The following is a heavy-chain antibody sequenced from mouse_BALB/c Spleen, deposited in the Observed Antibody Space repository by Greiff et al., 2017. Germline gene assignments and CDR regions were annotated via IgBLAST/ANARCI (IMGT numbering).Heavy chain of an antibody. Sequence: EVKLVESGGGLVKPRGSLKLSCAASGFTFSSYAMSWVRQSPEKRLEWVAEISSGGSYTYYPDTVTGRFTISRDNAKNTLYLEMSSLRSEDTAMYYCARDTATRYFDYWGQGTTLTVSS. CDR1: GFTFSSYA. D-gene: IGHD1-2*01. V-gene: IGHV5-9-4*01. J-gene: IGHJ2*01. CDR2: ISSGGSYT. CDR3: ARDTATRYFDY.